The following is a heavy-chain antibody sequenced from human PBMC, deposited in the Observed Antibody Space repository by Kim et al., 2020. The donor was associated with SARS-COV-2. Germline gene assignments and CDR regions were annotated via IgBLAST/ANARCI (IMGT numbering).Heavy chain of an antibody. CDR3: ARGFRGSYYEGFGMDV. CDR2: IGTAGDP. D-gene: IGHD1-26*01. Sequence: GGSLRLSCAASGFTFSSYDMHWVRQATGKGLEWVSAIGTAGDPYYPGSVKGRFTISRENAKNSLYLQMNSLRAGDTAVYYCARGFRGSYYEGFGMDVWGQGTTVTVSS. V-gene: IGHV3-13*05. CDR1: GFTFSSYD. J-gene: IGHJ6*02.